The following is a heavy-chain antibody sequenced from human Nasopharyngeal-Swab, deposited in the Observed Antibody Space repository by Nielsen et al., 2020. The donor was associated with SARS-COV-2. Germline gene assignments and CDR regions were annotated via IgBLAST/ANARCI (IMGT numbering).Heavy chain of an antibody. D-gene: IGHD6-13*01. Sequence: WVRQAPGQGLEWMGWINTNTGNPTYAQGFTGRFVFSLDTPVSTAYLQISSLKAEDTAVYYCARGLTAAGTGHAEYFQHWGQGTLVTVSS. V-gene: IGHV7-4-1*02. J-gene: IGHJ1*01. CDR3: ARGLTAAGTGHAEYFQH. CDR2: INTNTGNP.